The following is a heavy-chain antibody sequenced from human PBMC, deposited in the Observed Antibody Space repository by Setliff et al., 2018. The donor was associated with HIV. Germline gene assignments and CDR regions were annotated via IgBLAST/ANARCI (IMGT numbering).Heavy chain of an antibody. D-gene: IGHD1-26*01. CDR3: VKRIYSGTYYPFDY. J-gene: IGHJ4*02. CDR1: GFTFINYA. Sequence: GESLKISCAASGFTFINYAMSWVRQAPGKGLEWLSTISGSGGDTHVADSVRGRFTISRDNSKNTVYLQMNSLRAEDTAIYYCVKRIYSGTYYPFDYWGQGTLVTVSS. V-gene: IGHV3-23*01. CDR2: ISGSGGDT.